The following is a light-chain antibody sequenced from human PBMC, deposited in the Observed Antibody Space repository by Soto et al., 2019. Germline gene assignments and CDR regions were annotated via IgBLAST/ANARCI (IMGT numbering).Light chain of an antibody. Sequence: EIVMTQSPATLSVSPGERATLSCRASQSVSSNLAWYQQKPGQAPRLLIYGAATRATGIPARFSGSGSGTDLTLTVSSLQSEDFAVYYWQQYNNWPWTFGQGTKVEIK. CDR2: GAA. CDR3: QQYNNWPWT. CDR1: QSVSSN. V-gene: IGKV3-15*01. J-gene: IGKJ1*01.